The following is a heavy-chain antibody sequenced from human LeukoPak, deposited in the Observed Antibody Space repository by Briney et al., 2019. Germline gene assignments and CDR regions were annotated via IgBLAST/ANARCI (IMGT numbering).Heavy chain of an antibody. V-gene: IGHV1-69*06. D-gene: IGHD4-23*01. Sequence: SVKAPCKASGGTFSSYAISWVRQAPGQGLEWMGGIIPIFGTANYAQKFQGRVTITADKSTSTAYMELSSLRSEDTAVYYCAKDHYGGQSYYCGQGTLGTVSS. CDR3: AKDHYGGQSYY. CDR1: GGTFSSYA. CDR2: IIPIFGTA. J-gene: IGHJ4*02.